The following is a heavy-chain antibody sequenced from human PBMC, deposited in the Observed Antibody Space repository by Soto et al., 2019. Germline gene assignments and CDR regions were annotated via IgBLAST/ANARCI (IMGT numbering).Heavy chain of an antibody. CDR3: AKDPAGMYSSGWSQSFDF. Sequence: EVQLLESGGGLVQPGGSLTLSCAASGFTFSAFALSWVRQAPGEGLEWVSGIVGRGGRTYYADSVKGRFTISRDNSKNTVYLQMSSLRAEDTAMYYCAKDPAGMYSSGWSQSFDFWGQGTQVTVSS. D-gene: IGHD6-19*01. J-gene: IGHJ4*02. V-gene: IGHV3-23*01. CDR1: GFTFSAFA. CDR2: IVGRGGRT.